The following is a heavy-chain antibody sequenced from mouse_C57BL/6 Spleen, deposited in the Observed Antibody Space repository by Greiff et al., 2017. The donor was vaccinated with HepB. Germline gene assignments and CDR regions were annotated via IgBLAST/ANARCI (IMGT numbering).Heavy chain of an antibody. CDR2: IYPSDSET. Sequence: QVQLQQPGAELVRPGSSVKLSCKASGYTFTSYWMDWVKQRPGQGLEWIGNIYPSDSETHYNQKFKDKATLTVDKSSSTAYMQLSSLTSEDSAVYYCARNSRGYEYWGQGTTLTVSS. V-gene: IGHV1-61*01. J-gene: IGHJ2*01. D-gene: IGHD2-2*01. CDR1: GYTFTSYW. CDR3: ARNSRGYEY.